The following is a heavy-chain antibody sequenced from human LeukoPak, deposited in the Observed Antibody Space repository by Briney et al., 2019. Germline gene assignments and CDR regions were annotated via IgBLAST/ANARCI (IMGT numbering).Heavy chain of an antibody. J-gene: IGHJ4*02. CDR1: GYTFNAYY. V-gene: IGHV1-46*02. CDR3: ARGYCTGGSCRTLEDFDY. D-gene: IGHD2-15*01. CDR2: INPSGDST. Sequence: ASVKVSCKASGYTFNAYYMHWVRQAPGQGLEWMGVINPSGDSTDYAQKFQGRVTMTRDTSTSTVYMDLRSLRSEDTALYYCARGYCTGGSCRTLEDFDYWGQGTLVTVSS.